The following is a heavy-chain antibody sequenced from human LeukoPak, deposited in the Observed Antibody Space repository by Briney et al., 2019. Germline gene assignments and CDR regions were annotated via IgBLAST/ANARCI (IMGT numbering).Heavy chain of an antibody. CDR3: ARAGCSGGSCYSYYFDY. D-gene: IGHD2-15*01. CDR2: IYYSGST. V-gene: IGHV4-59*01. CDR1: GGSISSYY. J-gene: IGHJ4*02. Sequence: SETLSLTCTVSGGSISSYYWSWIRQPPGKGLEWIGYIYYSGSTNYNPSLKSRVTISVDTSKNQFSLKLSSVTAADTAVYCCARAGCSGGSCYSYYFDYWGQGTLVTVSS.